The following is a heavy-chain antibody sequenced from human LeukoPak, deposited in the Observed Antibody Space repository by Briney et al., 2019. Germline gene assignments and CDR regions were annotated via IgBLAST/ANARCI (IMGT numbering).Heavy chain of an antibody. CDR2: IYYSGST. D-gene: IGHD5-18*01. CDR3: ASAAVDTEFHY. Sequence: PSETLSLTCTVSGGSISSSSYYWGWIRQPPGKGLEWIGSIYYSGSTYYNPSLKSRVTISVDTSKNQFSLKLSSVTAADTAVYYCASAAVDTEFHYWGQGTLVTVSS. V-gene: IGHV4-39*01. J-gene: IGHJ4*02. CDR1: GGSISSSSYY.